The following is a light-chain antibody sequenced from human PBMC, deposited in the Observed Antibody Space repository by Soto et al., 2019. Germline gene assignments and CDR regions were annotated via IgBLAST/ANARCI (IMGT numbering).Light chain of an antibody. J-gene: IGLJ2*01. CDR3: QTWGPGVVA. Sequence: QPVLTQPPSASASLGASVKLTCTLSSGHSNYGISWHQQQPERGPRYLMKIATDGSHTRGDGIPDRFSGSSAGAEHYLSISSLQSEDEADYYCQTWGPGVVAFGGGTQLTVL. CDR2: IATDGSH. CDR1: SGHSNYG. V-gene: IGLV4-69*01.